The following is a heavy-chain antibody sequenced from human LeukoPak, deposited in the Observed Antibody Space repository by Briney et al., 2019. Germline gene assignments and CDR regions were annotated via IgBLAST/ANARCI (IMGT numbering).Heavy chain of an antibody. V-gene: IGHV3-30*04. CDR1: GFTFSSYA. D-gene: IGHD1-26*01. Sequence: GGSLRLSCAASGFTFSSYAMSWVRQAPGKGLEWVAAISYDGSNKYYADSVKGRFTISRDNSKNTLYLQMNSLRPEDTAVYYCASKIVGASPFESWGQGTLVTVSS. J-gene: IGHJ4*02. CDR3: ASKIVGASPFES. CDR2: ISYDGSNK.